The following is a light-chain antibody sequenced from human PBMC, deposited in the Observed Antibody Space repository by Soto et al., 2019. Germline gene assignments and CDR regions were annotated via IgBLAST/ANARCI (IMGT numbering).Light chain of an antibody. CDR3: QQYYSAPLT. CDR1: QSVLHSSNNKNY. J-gene: IGKJ3*01. CDR2: WAS. Sequence: DTVMTQSPDSLAVSLGEGATINCKSSQSVLHSSNNKNYLAWYQQKPGQPPKLLIYWASTRESGVPDRFSGSGSATDFTLTISSLQAEDVAIYYCQQYYSAPLTFGPGTKVDI. V-gene: IGKV4-1*01.